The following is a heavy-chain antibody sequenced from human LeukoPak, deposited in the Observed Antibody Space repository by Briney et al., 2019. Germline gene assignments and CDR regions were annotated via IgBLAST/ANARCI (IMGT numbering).Heavy chain of an antibody. CDR3: TTATPY. Sequence: GGSLRLSCADSGVTFSNAWMSWVRQAPGKGLEWVGRIKSKTYGGTTDNAAPVKGRFTISRDDSKDTVYLEMNSLKTEDTAVYYCTTATPYWGQGSLITVSS. CDR2: IKSKTYGGTT. CDR1: GVTFSNAW. V-gene: IGHV3-15*01. J-gene: IGHJ4*02.